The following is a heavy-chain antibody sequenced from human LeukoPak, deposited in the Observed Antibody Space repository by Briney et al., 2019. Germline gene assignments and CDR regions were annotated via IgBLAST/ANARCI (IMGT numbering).Heavy chain of an antibody. Sequence: GGSLRLSCAASGFTFSSYWMHWVRQAPGKGLAWVSRINSDGKTPTYADSVKGRFTISRDNAKNTLYLQMNSLRVEDTAVYYCARDQLYCSGGICYFDYWGQGTLVTVSS. D-gene: IGHD2-15*01. CDR3: ARDQLYCSGGICYFDY. CDR1: GFTFSSYW. J-gene: IGHJ4*02. CDR2: INSDGKTP. V-gene: IGHV3-74*01.